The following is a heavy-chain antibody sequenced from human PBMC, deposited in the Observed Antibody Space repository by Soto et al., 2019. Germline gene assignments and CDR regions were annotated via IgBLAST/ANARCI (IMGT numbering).Heavy chain of an antibody. D-gene: IGHD3-22*01. V-gene: IGHV4-34*01. CDR1: GGSFSGYY. CDR3: ARGRRYYDSRWEYRG. J-gene: IGHJ4*02. CDR2: INHSGST. Sequence: SETLTLTCSVYGGSFSGYYWSWIRQPPVKGLEWIGEINHSGSTNYNPSLKSRVTISVDTSKNQFSLKLSSVTAADTAVYYCARGRRYYDSRWEYRGWSQGTLVTVTS.